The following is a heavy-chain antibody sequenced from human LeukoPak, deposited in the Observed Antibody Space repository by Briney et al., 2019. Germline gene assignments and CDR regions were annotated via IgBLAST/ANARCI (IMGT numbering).Heavy chain of an antibody. D-gene: IGHD3-10*01. Sequence: GASVKVSCKASGYTFTSYGISWVRQAPGQGLEWMGWISAYNGNTNYAQKLQGRVTMTTDTSTSTAYMELRSLRSDDTAVYYCARDILWFGEFSPNNWFDPWGQGTLVTVSS. CDR2: ISAYNGNT. J-gene: IGHJ5*02. V-gene: IGHV1-18*01. CDR1: GYTFTSYG. CDR3: ARDILWFGEFSPNNWFDP.